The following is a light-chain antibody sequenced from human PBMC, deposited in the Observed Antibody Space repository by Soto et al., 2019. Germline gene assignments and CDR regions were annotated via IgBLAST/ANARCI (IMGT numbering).Light chain of an antibody. Sequence: QLVLTQPASVSGSPGQSITISCTGTSSDVGGYNFVSWYQQHPGKAPKLMIYEVSNRPSGVSNRFSGSKSGNTASLTISGLQAEDEADYYCSSYTSSITVVFGGGTKVTVL. CDR1: SSDVGGYNF. V-gene: IGLV2-14*01. CDR2: EVS. J-gene: IGLJ3*02. CDR3: SSYTSSITVV.